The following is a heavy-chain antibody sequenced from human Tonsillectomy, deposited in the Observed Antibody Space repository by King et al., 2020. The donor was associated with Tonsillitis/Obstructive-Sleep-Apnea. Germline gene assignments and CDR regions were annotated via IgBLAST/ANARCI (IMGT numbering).Heavy chain of an antibody. V-gene: IGHV4-59*01. D-gene: IGHD3-3*01. CDR1: GGSISSYY. Sequence: VQLQESGPGLVKPSETLSLTCTVSGGSISSYYWSWIRQPPGKGLEWIGYIYYSGSTNYNPSLKSRVTISVDTSKNQFSLKLSSVTAADTAVYYCAREQSKVLFYDCWSGYYSEVWFDPWGQGTLVTVSS. CDR2: IYYSGST. J-gene: IGHJ5*02. CDR3: AREQSKVLFYDCWSGYYSEVWFDP.